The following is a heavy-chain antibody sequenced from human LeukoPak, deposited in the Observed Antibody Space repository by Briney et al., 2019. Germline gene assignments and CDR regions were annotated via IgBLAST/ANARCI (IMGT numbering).Heavy chain of an antibody. CDR1: GFTFSRYW. D-gene: IGHD4-17*01. J-gene: IGHJ4*02. CDR2: TNQDGSEK. V-gene: IGHV3-7*01. CDR3: VRDDGRRSIDF. Sequence: TGGSLRLSCAASGFTFSRYWMTWVRQAPGKGLELVAKTNQDGSEKYCVESVEGRFTISRDNAKNSLYLQMDSLRVDDTAVYYCVRDDGRRSIDFWGQGTLVTVSS.